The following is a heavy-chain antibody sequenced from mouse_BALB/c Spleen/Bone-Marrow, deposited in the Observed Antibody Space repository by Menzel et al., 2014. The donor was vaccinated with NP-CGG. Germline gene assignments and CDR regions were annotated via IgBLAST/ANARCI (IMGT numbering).Heavy chain of an antibody. D-gene: IGHD2-1*01. CDR3: ARGGNYAWFAY. CDR1: GFTFSSFG. CDR2: ISSGSSTI. Sequence: EVKLMESGGGLVQPGGSRKLSCAASGFTFSSFGMHWVRQAPEKGLEWVAYISSGSSTIYYADTLKGRFTISRDNPKNTLFLQMTSLRSEATAMYYCARGGNYAWFAYWGQGTLVTVSA. J-gene: IGHJ3*01. V-gene: IGHV5-17*02.